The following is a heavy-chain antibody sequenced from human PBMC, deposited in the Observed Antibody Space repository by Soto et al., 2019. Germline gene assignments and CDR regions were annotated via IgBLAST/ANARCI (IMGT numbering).Heavy chain of an antibody. CDR2: IIPIFGTA. CDR1: GGTFSSYA. CDR3: ARDYYDSSGYPRNAFDI. Sequence: SVKVSCKASGGTFSSYAISWVRQAPGQGLEWMGGIIPIFGTANYAQKFQGRVTITADESTSTAYMELSSLRSENAAVYYCARDYYDSSGYPRNAFDIWGQGTMVTVSS. D-gene: IGHD3-22*01. V-gene: IGHV1-69*13. J-gene: IGHJ3*02.